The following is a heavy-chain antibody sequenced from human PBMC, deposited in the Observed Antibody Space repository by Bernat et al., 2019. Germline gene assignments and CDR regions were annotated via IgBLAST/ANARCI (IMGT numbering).Heavy chain of an antibody. J-gene: IGHJ6*02. Sequence: QVQLVESGGGVVQPGGSLRLSCAASGFTFSSYGMHWVRQAPGKGLEWVAFIRYDGSNKYYADSVKGRFTISRDNSKNTLYLQMNSLRAEDTAVYYCAKDSWFAVGSIAAGRYGMDVWGQGTTVTVS. D-gene: IGHD6-6*01. CDR2: IRYDGSNK. CDR1: GFTFSSYG. V-gene: IGHV3-30*02. CDR3: AKDSWFAVGSIAAGRYGMDV.